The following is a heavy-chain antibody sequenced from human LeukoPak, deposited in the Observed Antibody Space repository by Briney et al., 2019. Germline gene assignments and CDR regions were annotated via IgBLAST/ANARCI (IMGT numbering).Heavy chain of an antibody. CDR2: ISSSSNTI. CDR3: AGEYSSSWFGGWFDP. Sequence: GGSLRLSCAASRFTFSSYEMNWVRQAPGKGLEWVSYISSSSNTIYYADSVKGRFTISRDNAKKSLYLQMNSLRDEDTAVCYCAGEYSSSWFGGWFDPWGQGTLVTVSS. CDR1: RFTFSSYE. D-gene: IGHD2-2*01. J-gene: IGHJ5*02. V-gene: IGHV3-48*02.